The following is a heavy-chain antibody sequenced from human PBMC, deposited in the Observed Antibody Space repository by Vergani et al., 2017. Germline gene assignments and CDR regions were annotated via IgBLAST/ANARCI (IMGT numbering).Heavy chain of an antibody. Sequence: QVQLVKSGGGVVQRGGSLRLSCATSVFTLSNYDMQWIRQGPGKGLEFVAFIQFDGSNQYYADSVKGRFTLSRDFYKHTLYLQMNSLRTHDTATYYCAKHFRGWGIDYWGQGTQVIVSS. CDR1: VFTLSNYD. D-gene: IGHD3-16*01. J-gene: IGHJ4*02. CDR3: AKHFRGWGIDY. V-gene: IGHV3-30*02. CDR2: IQFDGSNQ.